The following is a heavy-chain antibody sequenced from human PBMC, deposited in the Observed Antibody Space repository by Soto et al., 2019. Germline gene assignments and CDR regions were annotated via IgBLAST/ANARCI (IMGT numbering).Heavy chain of an antibody. CDR1: GFTFGDYA. V-gene: IGHV3-49*03. D-gene: IGHD3-9*01. CDR2: IRSKAYGGTT. J-gene: IGHJ6*02. CDR3: TRDSAGSVLRYFDWYPYYYGMDV. Sequence: GGSLRLSCTASGFTFGDYAMSWFRQAPGKGLEWVGFIRSKAYGGTTEYAASVKGRFTISGDDSKSIAYLQMNSLKTEDTAVYYCTRDSAGSVLRYFDWYPYYYGMDVWGQGTTVTVSS.